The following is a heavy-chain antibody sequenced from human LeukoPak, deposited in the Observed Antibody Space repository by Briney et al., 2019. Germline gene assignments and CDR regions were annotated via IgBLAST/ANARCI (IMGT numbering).Heavy chain of an antibody. CDR3: AKDPRGAFDI. Sequence: GGSLRLSCVASGFIFSNFRMDWVRQAPGKGLEWVSAISGSGGSTYYADSVKGRFTISRDNSKNTLYLQMNSLRAEDTAVYYCAKDPRGAFDIWGQGTMVTVSS. V-gene: IGHV3-23*01. J-gene: IGHJ3*02. CDR1: GFIFSNFR. CDR2: ISGSGGST.